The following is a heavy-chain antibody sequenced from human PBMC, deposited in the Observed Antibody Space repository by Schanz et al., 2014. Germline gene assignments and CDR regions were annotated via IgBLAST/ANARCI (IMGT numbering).Heavy chain of an antibody. CDR1: GGTFTSYA. V-gene: IGHV1-69*04. CDR2: IIPILGIA. Sequence: QVQLVQSGAEVRKPGSSVRVSCKASGGTFTSYAFSWVRQAPGQGLEWMGRIIPILGIATYAQKFQGRLTITADKSTSTAYMELSSLRSEDTAVYYCATLDYADSVSWGQGTLVTVSS. D-gene: IGHD4-17*01. J-gene: IGHJ5*02. CDR3: ATLDYADSVS.